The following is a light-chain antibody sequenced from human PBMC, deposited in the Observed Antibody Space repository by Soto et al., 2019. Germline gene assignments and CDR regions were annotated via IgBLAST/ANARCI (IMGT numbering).Light chain of an antibody. Sequence: QSVLTQPPSASGTPGQRVTISCSGSSSNIGSNTVNWYQQLPGTAPKLLIYSNNQRPSGVPDRFSGSKSGTSASLAISGPQSEDEADYYCAAWDDSLNGPHVVFGGGTQLTVL. CDR3: AAWDDSLNGPHVV. CDR2: SNN. CDR1: SSNIGSNT. V-gene: IGLV1-44*01. J-gene: IGLJ2*01.